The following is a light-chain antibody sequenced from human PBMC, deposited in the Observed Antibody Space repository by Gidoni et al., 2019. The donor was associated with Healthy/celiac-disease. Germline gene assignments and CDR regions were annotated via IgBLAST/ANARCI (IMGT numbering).Light chain of an antibody. V-gene: IGKV3-15*01. CDR1: QSVSSN. CDR2: GAS. Sequence: EIVMTHSPATLSVSPGERATLSRRASQSVSSNLPWYQQKPGQDPRLLIDGASTRATGIPARFSGSGSGTEFTLNISRLQSEDFAGYDCQQYNNWPSYTFGQGTKLEIK. CDR3: QQYNNWPSYT. J-gene: IGKJ2*01.